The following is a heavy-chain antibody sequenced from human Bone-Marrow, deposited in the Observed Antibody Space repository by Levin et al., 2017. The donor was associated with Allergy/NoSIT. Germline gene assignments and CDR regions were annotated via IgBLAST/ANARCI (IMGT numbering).Heavy chain of an antibody. J-gene: IGHJ4*02. V-gene: IGHV1-69*04. D-gene: IGHD1-26*01. CDR1: GGSLSDYA. CDR3: ATPNRARSDYLHF. CDR2: VIPIFGVA. Sequence: SVKVSCKASGGSLSDYAFNWVRQAPGQGLEWMGKVIPIFGVAYYARNFQGRVTITADYSTSTAYMEMTGLISDDTAVYYCATPNRARSDYLHFWGQGALVTVSS.